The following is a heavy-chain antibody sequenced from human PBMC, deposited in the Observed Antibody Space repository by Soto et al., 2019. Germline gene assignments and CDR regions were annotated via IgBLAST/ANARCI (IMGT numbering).Heavy chain of an antibody. D-gene: IGHD6-19*01. CDR3: ARAEVAVAGSGWFDA. CDR1: GDSITSGDYY. CDR2: IFYSGST. Sequence: TLSITCTVSGDSITSGDYYWSWVRQPPGKGLEWIGYIFYSGSTYYKAALKSRVTISLDMSRNQFSLKLTSVTAADTAVYYCARAEVAVAGSGWFDAWGHGTLVTVSS. J-gene: IGHJ5*01. V-gene: IGHV4-30-4*01.